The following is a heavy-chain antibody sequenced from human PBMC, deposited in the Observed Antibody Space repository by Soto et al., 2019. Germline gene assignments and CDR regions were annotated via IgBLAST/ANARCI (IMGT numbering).Heavy chain of an antibody. D-gene: IGHD3-22*01. CDR2: LFYTVST. V-gene: IGHV4-30-4*01. CDR1: GGTINSGDYF. Sequence: PSETLSLTCSVSGGTINSGDYFWSWIRQPPGKCLEWIGSLFYTVSTYYSPSLKSRASMSMDTSKNLLSLRLRSLTAADTAVYVCAIVKATLDRHYYYYFWSQGTSVTGS. J-gene: IGHJ4*02. CDR3: AIVKATLDRHYYYYF.